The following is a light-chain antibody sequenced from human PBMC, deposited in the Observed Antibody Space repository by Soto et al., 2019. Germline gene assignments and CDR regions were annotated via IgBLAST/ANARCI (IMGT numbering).Light chain of an antibody. Sequence: QSALTQPASVSGSPGQSITISCNGTSSDVGGYNYVSWYQQHPGKAPKLMIYDVSNRPSGVSNRFSGSKSGNTASLTISGLQDEDEADYYCSSYTSSTTVFGGGTQLTVL. V-gene: IGLV2-14*01. CDR2: DVS. J-gene: IGLJ7*01. CDR1: SSDVGGYNY. CDR3: SSYTSSTTV.